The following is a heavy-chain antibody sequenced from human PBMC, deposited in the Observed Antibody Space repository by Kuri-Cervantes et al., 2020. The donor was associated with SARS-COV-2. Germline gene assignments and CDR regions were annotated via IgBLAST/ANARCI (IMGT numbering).Heavy chain of an antibody. CDR1: GYSISSGYY. CDR3: VRIRHPYWYFDL. V-gene: IGHV4-38-2*01. J-gene: IGHJ2*01. D-gene: IGHD1-1*01. Sequence: SQTLSLTCAVSGYSISSGYYWGWIRQPPGKGLEWIAIIYHSGSTYYNPSLKSRVTISLDTSKNQFSLKLSSVTAADTAVYYCVRIRHPYWYFDLWGRGTLVTVSS. CDR2: IYHSGST.